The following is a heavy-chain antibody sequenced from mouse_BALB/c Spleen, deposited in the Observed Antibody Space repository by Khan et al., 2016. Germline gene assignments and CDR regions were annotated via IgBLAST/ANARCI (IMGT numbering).Heavy chain of an antibody. CDR1: GYSITSDYA. Sequence: EVQRQESGPGLVKPSQSLSLTCTVTGYSITSDYAWNWIRQFPGHKLEWLVYISDSGSPSYHPSLQSRISITRHTSKTQFFLQLNSVTTGDTATDACARGTLTGDYWGQGTTLTVSS. V-gene: IGHV3-2*02. CDR2: ISDSGSP. D-gene: IGHD3-1*01. J-gene: IGHJ2*01. CDR3: ARGTLTGDY.